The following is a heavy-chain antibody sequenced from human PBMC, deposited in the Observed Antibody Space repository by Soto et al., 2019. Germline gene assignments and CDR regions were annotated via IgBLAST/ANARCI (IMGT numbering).Heavy chain of an antibody. CDR2: IYYSGST. CDR3: AREQQLAREFDH. V-gene: IGHV4-30-4*01. D-gene: IGHD6-13*01. CDR1: GGSISSGEYY. J-gene: IGHJ4*02. Sequence: QVQLQESGPGLVKPSQTLSLTCTVSGGSISSGEYYWSWIRQPPVKGLEWIGYIYYSGSTYYNPSRKSRVTISVNTSKNQCTLTLSSVTAADTAVYYCAREQQLAREFDHWGQGTLVTVSS.